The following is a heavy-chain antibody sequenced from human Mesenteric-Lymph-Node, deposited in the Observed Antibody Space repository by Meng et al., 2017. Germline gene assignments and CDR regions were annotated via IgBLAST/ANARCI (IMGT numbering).Heavy chain of an antibody. CDR2: VNAASGNT. CDR1: GYSFTTYG. V-gene: IGHV1-3*01. CDR3: AKSSLHAGTLYFDS. J-gene: IGHJ4*02. D-gene: IGHD2-21*02. Sequence: QVQLVQSGAEVKNPGASVTVSCKTSGYSFTTYGIHWVRQAPRQSLEWMGWVNAASGNTRYSQKFQDRVTINRDTSASSAYMEVSSLRSEDTAVYYCAKSSLHAGTLYFDSWGQGTLVTVSS.